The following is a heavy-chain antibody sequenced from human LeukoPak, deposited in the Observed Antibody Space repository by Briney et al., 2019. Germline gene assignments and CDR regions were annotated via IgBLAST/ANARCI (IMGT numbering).Heavy chain of an antibody. Sequence: GGSLRLSCAASGFTFNNYAMNWVRQAPGKGLEWVSHITGPGDRTYFADSVKGRFTMSRDNSRNTLYLQMNSLRAEDTAVYYCVKDWRDEANCGGDCLEYWGQGTLVTVSS. CDR3: VKDWRDEANCGGDCLEY. V-gene: IGHV3-23*01. CDR2: ITGPGDRT. CDR1: GFTFNNYA. D-gene: IGHD2-21*02. J-gene: IGHJ4*02.